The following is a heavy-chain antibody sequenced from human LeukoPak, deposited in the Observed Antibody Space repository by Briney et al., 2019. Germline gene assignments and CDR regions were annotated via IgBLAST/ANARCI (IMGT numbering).Heavy chain of an antibody. CDR3: ATSPTVTKSFDY. CDR1: GGTFSGYY. D-gene: IGHD4-17*01. V-gene: IGHV4-34*08. J-gene: IGHJ4*02. CDR2: INHSGST. Sequence: SETLSLTCAVYGGTFSGYYWSWIRQPPGKGLEWIGEINHSGSTNYNPSLKSRVTISVDTSKNQFSLKLSSVTAADTAVYYCATSPTVTKSFDYWGQGTLVTVSS.